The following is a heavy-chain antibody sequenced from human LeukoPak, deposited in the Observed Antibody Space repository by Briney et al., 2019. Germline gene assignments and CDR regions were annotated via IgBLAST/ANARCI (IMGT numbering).Heavy chain of an antibody. J-gene: IGHJ4*02. V-gene: IGHV4-39*07. CDR2: VSHDGIT. D-gene: IGHD5-24*01. CDR3: AREGDGYNLSGWLDY. CDR1: GGSINSGLYY. Sequence: SETLSLTCTVSGGSINSGLYYWAWIRQTPEQQLEWIGSVSHDGITKYGPSLGGRVSLSVDASKNQFSLKLSSVTAADTAVYYCAREGDGYNLSGWLDYWGQGTLVTVSS.